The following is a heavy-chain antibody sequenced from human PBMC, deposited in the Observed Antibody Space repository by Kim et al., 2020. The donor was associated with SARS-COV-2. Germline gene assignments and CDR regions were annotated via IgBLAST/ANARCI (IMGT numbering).Heavy chain of an antibody. CDR2: VDPEDGET. V-gene: IGHV1-24*01. J-gene: IGHJ6*02. CDR1: GYTLTELS. D-gene: IGHD6-13*01. Sequence: ASVKVSCKVSGYTLTELSMHWVRQAPGKGLEWMGGVDPEDGETIYAQKFQGRVTMTEDTSTDTAYMELSSRRSEDTAVYYCATGVAAAGTIYAYYYYYGMDVWGQGTTVTVSS. CDR3: ATGVAAAGTIYAYYYYYGMDV.